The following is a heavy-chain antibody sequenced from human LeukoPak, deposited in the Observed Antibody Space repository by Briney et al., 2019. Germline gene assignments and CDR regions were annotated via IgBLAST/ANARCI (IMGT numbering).Heavy chain of an antibody. D-gene: IGHD3-9*01. CDR2: IYHSGST. J-gene: IGHJ4*02. CDR3: ASDDILTGFDY. Sequence: SETLSLTCTVSGYSISSGYYWGWIRQPPGKGLEWIGSIYHSGSTYYNPSLKSRATISVDTSKNQFSLKLSSVTAADTAVYYCASDDILTGFDYWGQGTLVTVSS. CDR1: GYSISSGYY. V-gene: IGHV4-38-2*02.